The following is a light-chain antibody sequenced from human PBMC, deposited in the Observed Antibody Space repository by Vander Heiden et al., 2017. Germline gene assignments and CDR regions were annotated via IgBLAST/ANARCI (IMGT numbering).Light chain of an antibody. Sequence: YVLTQPPSVSVAPGQTARISCGGNNIGGRRVHWYQQKPGPAPGLVVYEDDDRPSGIPDRFSGSNSGTTATLTINRVEAGDEADYFCPVWKSASDGVFGGGTRLTVL. V-gene: IGLV3-21*02. CDR2: EDD. CDR3: PVWKSASDGV. J-gene: IGLJ3*02. CDR1: NIGGRR.